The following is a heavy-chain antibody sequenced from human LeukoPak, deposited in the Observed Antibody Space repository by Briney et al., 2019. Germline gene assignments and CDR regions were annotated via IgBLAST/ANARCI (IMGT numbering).Heavy chain of an antibody. CDR3: ARVGSGYYDSSDAFDI. V-gene: IGHV1-8*03. J-gene: IGHJ3*02. CDR1: GYTFTSYD. Sequence: ASVKVSCKASGYTFTSYDINWVRQATGQGLEWMGWMNPNSGNTGYAQKFQGRVTITRNTSISTAYMELSSLRSEDTAVYYCARVGSGYYDSSDAFDIWGQGTMVTVSS. D-gene: IGHD3-22*01. CDR2: MNPNSGNT.